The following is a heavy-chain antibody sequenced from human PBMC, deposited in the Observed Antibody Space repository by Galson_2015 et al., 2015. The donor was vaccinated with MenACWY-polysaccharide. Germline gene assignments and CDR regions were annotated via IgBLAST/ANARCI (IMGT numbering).Heavy chain of an antibody. Sequence: LRLSCAASGFTFAAYTMTWVRKAPGKGLGWVSAIGGSGTTYYADSVKGRFTISRDNSKNMVYLQMNSLRAEDTAIYYCAKANSGGICTSGWACWFDPWGQGSLVIVSS. V-gene: IGHV3-23*01. CDR2: IGGSGTT. J-gene: IGHJ5*02. D-gene: IGHD2-15*01. CDR1: GFTFAAYT. CDR3: AKANSGGICTSGWACWFDP.